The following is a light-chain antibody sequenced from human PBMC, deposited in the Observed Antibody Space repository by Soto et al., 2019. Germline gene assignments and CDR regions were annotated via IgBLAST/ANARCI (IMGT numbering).Light chain of an antibody. Sequence: QSALTQPRSVSGSPGQSVTISCTGTSGDVGGYNFVSWYQQYPGKAPKLIIYDVTKRPSGVPDRFSGSKSGNTASLTVAGLQTDDEADYFCSSYAGSNNLVFGGGTKLTVL. CDR1: SGDVGGYNF. CDR2: DVT. CDR3: SSYAGSNNLV. J-gene: IGLJ2*01. V-gene: IGLV2-11*01.